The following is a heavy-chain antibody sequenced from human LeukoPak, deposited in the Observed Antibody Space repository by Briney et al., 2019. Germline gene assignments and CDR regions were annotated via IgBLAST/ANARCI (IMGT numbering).Heavy chain of an antibody. J-gene: IGHJ4*02. CDR1: GFTVSTSA. CDR2: ISGSGGGT. D-gene: IGHD1-7*01. V-gene: IGHV3-23*01. CDR3: AKDGKTRNWNYFQAKPVY. Sequence: GGSLRLSCAAAGFTVSTSAMSWVRRAPGKGLEWVSGISGSGGGTYYADSVKGRFSISRGISKNTLYLQMNSLRAEDTAIYYCAKDGKTRNWNYFQAKPVYWGQGTLVTVSS.